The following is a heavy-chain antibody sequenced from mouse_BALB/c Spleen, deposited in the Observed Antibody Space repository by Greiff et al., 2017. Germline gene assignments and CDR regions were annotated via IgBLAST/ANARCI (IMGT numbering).Heavy chain of an antibody. CDR3: ARGYGYDKAWFAY. CDR2: IDPANGNT. D-gene: IGHD2-2*01. V-gene: IGHV14-3*02. Sequence: EVQLQQSGAELVRSGASVKLSCTASGFNIKDTYMHWVKQRPEQGLEWIGRIDPANGNTKYDPKFQGKATITADTSSNTAYLQLSSLTSEDTAVYYCARGYGYDKAWFAYWGQGTLVTVSA. CDR1: GFNIKDTY. J-gene: IGHJ3*01.